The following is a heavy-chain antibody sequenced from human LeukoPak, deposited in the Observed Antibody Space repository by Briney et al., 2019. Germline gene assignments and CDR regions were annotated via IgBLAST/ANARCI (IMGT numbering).Heavy chain of an antibody. D-gene: IGHD2-21*02. CDR3: ARGPCGGDCYLPPPNFDY. J-gene: IGHJ4*02. CDR2: IYHSGST. Sequence: PSETLSLTCTVSGGSITSSSYYWGWIRQPPGKGLEWIGYIYHSGSTYYNPSLKSRVTISVDRSKNQFSLKLSSVTAADTAVYYCARGPCGGDCYLPPPNFDYWGQGTLVTVSS. CDR1: GGSITSSSYY. V-gene: IGHV4-39*07.